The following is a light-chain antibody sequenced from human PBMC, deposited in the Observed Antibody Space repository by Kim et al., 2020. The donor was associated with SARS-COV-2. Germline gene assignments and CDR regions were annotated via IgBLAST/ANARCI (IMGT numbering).Light chain of an antibody. CDR1: SSNIGSNT. J-gene: IGLJ2*01. CDR2: YDK. V-gene: IGLV1-44*01. Sequence: QSVLTQPPSASGAPGQTVTISCSGSSSNIGSNTASWYQQVPGTAPKLLIYYDKERPSGVPDRFSGSKSGTSASLAITGLQSGEEADYYCAAWDDIQSGPVFGGGTQLTVL. CDR3: AAWDDIQSGPV.